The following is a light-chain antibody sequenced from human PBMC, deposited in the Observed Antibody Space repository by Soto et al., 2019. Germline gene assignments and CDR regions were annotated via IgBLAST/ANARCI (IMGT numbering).Light chain of an antibody. Sequence: QSALTQPPSASGSAGQSVTISCTGTSNDVGPYNFVSWYQQRPGEAPKLTVYDVTKRPSGVPDRFSGSKSGNTASLTVSGLRAEDEAVYFCSSYAGFNKVIFGGGTKVTVL. CDR2: DVT. CDR1: SNDVGPYNF. CDR3: SSYAGFNKVI. J-gene: IGLJ2*01. V-gene: IGLV2-8*01.